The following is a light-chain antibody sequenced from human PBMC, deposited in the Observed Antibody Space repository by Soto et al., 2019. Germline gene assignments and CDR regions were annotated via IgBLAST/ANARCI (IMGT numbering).Light chain of an antibody. CDR3: QQRNDWGS. J-gene: IGKJ4*01. CDR2: GAS. Sequence: EVVLTQYPATLSLSPGERATLSCRASQSVGAQFAWYQQKPGQSPRLLIYGASNRASGISARFSGSGSVTDFPLTIASLEPEDSAVYYCQQRNDWGSFGGGTRVEIK. V-gene: IGKV3-11*01. CDR1: QSVGAQ.